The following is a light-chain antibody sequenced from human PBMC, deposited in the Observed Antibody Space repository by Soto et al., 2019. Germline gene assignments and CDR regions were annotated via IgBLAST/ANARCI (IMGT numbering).Light chain of an antibody. Sequence: VLTQSPGTVSLSPGERATLSCRASQSVSSSYLAWYQQKPGQAPRLLIYGASSRATGIPDRFSGSGSGTDFTLTISRLEPEDFAVYYCQQYGSSPTITFGQGTRLEIK. CDR3: QQYGSSPTIT. CDR1: QSVSSSY. J-gene: IGKJ5*01. CDR2: GAS. V-gene: IGKV3-20*01.